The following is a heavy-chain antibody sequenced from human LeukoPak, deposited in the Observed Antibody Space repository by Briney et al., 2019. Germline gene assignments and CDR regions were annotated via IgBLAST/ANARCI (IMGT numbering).Heavy chain of an antibody. D-gene: IGHD3-10*01. Sequence: GGTLRLSCAASGFPLCIYAMCWVRQARGKGLVCVSAISGRGGRTYYADSVKGRFTISRDNSKNTLYLEMKSLRAEDTAVYYCARDPSYGSGSYRDLELDYWGQGTLVTVSS. CDR2: ISGRGGRT. J-gene: IGHJ4*02. CDR3: ARDPSYGSGSYRDLELDY. V-gene: IGHV3-23*01. CDR1: GFPLCIYA.